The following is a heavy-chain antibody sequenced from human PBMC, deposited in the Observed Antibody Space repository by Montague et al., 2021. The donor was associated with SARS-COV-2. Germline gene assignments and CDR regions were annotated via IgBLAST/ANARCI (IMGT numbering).Heavy chain of an antibody. V-gene: IGHV3-21*01. J-gene: IGHJ4*02. CDR2: ISSSSSYI. CDR1: GFTFSSYS. Sequence: SISFDASGFTFSSYSMNWVRQAPGKGLEWVSSISSSSSYIYYADSVKGRFTISRDNAKNSLYLQMNSLRAEDTAVYYCARDGRHYWGQGTLVTVSS. D-gene: IGHD2-15*01. CDR3: ARDGRHY.